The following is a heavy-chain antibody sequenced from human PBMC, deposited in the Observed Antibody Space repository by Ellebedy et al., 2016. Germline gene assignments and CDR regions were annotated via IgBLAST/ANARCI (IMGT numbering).Heavy chain of an antibody. CDR1: GFTFSDYW. CDR3: ARGNAVPGPEPLDY. J-gene: IGHJ4*02. V-gene: IGHV3-7*01. CDR2: IKEDGSEN. Sequence: GGSLRLSCAASGFTFSDYWMSWVRQSPGKGLEWVADIKEDGSENSYVDSVKGRFTISRDNSKISLYLQMNSLRAEDTAVYYCARGNAVPGPEPLDYWGQGTLVTVSS. D-gene: IGHD6-19*01.